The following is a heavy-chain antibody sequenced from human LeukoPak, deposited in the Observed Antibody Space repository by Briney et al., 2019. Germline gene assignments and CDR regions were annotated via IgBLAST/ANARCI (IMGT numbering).Heavy chain of an antibody. CDR2: IKQDGSEK. D-gene: IGHD3-22*01. V-gene: IGHV3-7*03. CDR1: GFTFSRYW. Sequence: PGGSLRLSCAASGFTFSRYWMSWVRQVPRKGLEWVVNIKQDGSEKYYVDSVKGRFTISRDNAKNSLYLQMNSLRAEDTAVYYCARDKGDYDTSGSLFVFGGQGTLVTVSS. J-gene: IGHJ4*02. CDR3: ARDKGDYDTSGSLFVF.